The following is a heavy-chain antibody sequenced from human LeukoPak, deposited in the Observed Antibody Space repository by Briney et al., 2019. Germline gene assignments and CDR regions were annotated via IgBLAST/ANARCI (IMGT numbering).Heavy chain of an antibody. CDR2: IKSKTDDGTT. CDR3: TLLVYCSGGSCRRQFDY. D-gene: IGHD2-15*01. J-gene: IGHJ4*02. Sequence: GGSLRLSCAAPGFTFSNAWMSWVRQAPGKGLEWVGRIKSKTDDGTTDYAAPVKGRFTISRDDSKNTLYLQMNSLKTEDTAVYYCTLLVYCSGGSCRRQFDYWGQGTLVTVSS. V-gene: IGHV3-15*01. CDR1: GFTFSNAW.